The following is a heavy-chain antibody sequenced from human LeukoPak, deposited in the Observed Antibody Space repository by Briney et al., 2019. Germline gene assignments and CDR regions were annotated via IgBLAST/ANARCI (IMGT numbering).Heavy chain of an antibody. J-gene: IGHJ6*03. CDR1: GYTFTGYY. V-gene: IGHV1-2*02. D-gene: IGHD2-2*01. CDR3: ARDQHCSSTSCYAVRNYYYHYYYMDV. CDR2: INPNSGGT. Sequence: ASVKVSCKASGYTFTGYYMHWVRQAPGQGLEWMGWINPNSGGTNYAQKLQGRVTMTRDTSLSTAYMELSRLRSDDTAVYYCARDQHCSSTSCYAVRNYYYHYYYMDVWGKGTTVTVSS.